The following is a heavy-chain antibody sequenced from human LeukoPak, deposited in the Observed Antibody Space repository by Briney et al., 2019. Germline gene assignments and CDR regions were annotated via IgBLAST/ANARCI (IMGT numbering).Heavy chain of an antibody. D-gene: IGHD2-2*01. V-gene: IGHV4-34*01. CDR3: ARAGGYCSSTSCQNWFDP. J-gene: IGHJ5*02. CDR1: GGSFSGYY. Sequence: SETLSLTCAVYGGSFSGYYWSWIRQPPGKGLEWIGEINHSGSTNYNPSLKSRVTISVDTSKNQFSLKLSSVTAADTAVYYCARAGGYCSSTSCQNWFDPWGQGTLVTVSS. CDR2: INHSGST.